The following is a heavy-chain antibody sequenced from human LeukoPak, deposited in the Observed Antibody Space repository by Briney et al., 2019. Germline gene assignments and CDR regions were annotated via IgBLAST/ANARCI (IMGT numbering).Heavy chain of an antibody. CDR2: MNPNSGNT. CDR1: GYTFTSYD. CDR3: ARCRRGGYCSSTSCPYNWFDP. Sequence: VASVKVSCKASGYTFTSYDINWVRQATGQGLEWMGWMNPNSGNTGYAQKFQGRVTITRNTSISTAYMELSSLRSEDTAVYYCARCRRGGYCSSTSCPYNWFDPWGQGTLVTVSS. V-gene: IGHV1-8*03. D-gene: IGHD2-2*01. J-gene: IGHJ5*02.